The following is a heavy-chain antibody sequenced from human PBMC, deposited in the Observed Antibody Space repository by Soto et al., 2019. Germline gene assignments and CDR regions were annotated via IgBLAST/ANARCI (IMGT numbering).Heavy chain of an antibody. V-gene: IGHV4-30-4*01. Sequence: SETLSLTCTVSGGSISSGDYYWSWIRQPPGKGLEWIGYIYYSGSTYYNPSLKSRVTISVDTSKNQFSLKLSSVTAADTAVYYCARNELTGAYYYGMDVWGQGTTVTVSS. CDR2: IYYSGST. CDR3: ARNELTGAYYYGMDV. J-gene: IGHJ6*02. D-gene: IGHD7-27*01. CDR1: GGSISSGDYY.